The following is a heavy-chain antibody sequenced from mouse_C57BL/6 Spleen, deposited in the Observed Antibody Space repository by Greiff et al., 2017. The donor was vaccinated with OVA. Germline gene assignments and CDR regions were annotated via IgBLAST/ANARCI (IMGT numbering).Heavy chain of an antibody. Sequence: VQLQQSGPVLVKPGASVKMSCKASGYTFTDYYMNWVKQSHGKSLEWIGVIYPYNGGTSYNQKFKGQATLTVDKSSSTAYMELNSLTSEDSAVYYCASYYGSSYALDYWGQGTSVTVSA. CDR1: GYTFTDYY. V-gene: IGHV1-19*01. CDR2: IYPYNGGT. J-gene: IGHJ4*01. D-gene: IGHD1-1*01. CDR3: ASYYGSSYALDY.